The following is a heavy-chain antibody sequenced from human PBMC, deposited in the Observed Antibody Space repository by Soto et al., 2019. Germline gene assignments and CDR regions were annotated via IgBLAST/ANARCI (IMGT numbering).Heavy chain of an antibody. V-gene: IGHV1-69*13. CDR2: IIPIFGTA. D-gene: IGHD5-12*01. CDR3: ARGGEMATYYYYGMHX. Sequence: SVKVSCKASGGTFSSYAISWVRQAPGQGLEWMGVIIPIFGTANYAHKFQGRVTITADESTSTAYMELSSLRSEDTAVYYCARGGEMATYYYYGMHXWGQGTTVTVS. J-gene: IGHJ6*02. CDR1: GGTFSSYA.